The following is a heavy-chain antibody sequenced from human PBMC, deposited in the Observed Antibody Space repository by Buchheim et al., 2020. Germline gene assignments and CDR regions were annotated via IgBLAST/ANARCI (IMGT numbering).Heavy chain of an antibody. J-gene: IGHJ6*02. V-gene: IGHV3-74*01. CDR1: GFTFSSYW. Sequence: EVQLVESGGGLVQPGGSLRLSCAASGFTFSSYWMHWVRQAPGKGLVWVSRINSDGSSTSHADSVKGRFTISRDNAKNTLYLQMNSLRAEDTAVYYCARGNGITIFGVAPGIGMDVWGQGTT. CDR2: INSDGSST. CDR3: ARGNGITIFGVAPGIGMDV. D-gene: IGHD3-3*01.